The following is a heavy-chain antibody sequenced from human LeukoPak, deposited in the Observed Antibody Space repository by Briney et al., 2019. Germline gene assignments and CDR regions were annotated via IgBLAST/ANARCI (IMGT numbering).Heavy chain of an antibody. CDR3: AHRMGIAASGTYDY. J-gene: IGHJ4*02. Sequence: SGPTLVKPTQTLTLTCTFSGFSLSTSGVGVGWIRQPPGKALEWLALIYWDDDKRYSPSLKSRLTITKDTSKNQVVLTMTNMDPVGTATYYCAHRMGIAASGTYDYWGQGTLVTVSS. V-gene: IGHV2-5*02. CDR1: GFSLSTSGVG. D-gene: IGHD6-13*01. CDR2: IYWDDDK.